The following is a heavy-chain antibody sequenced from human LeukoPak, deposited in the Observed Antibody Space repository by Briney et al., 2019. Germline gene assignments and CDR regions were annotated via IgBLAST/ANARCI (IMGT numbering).Heavy chain of an antibody. Sequence: SETLSLSCAVYGGSFSGYYWSWIRQPPGKGLEWIGEINHSGSTNYNPSLKSRVTISVDTSKNQFSLKLSSVTAADTAVYYCARSPTPRYCSSTSCYGGLDYWGQGTLVTVSS. CDR2: INHSGST. CDR3: ARSPTPRYCSSTSCYGGLDY. J-gene: IGHJ4*02. D-gene: IGHD2-2*01. CDR1: GGSFSGYY. V-gene: IGHV4-34*01.